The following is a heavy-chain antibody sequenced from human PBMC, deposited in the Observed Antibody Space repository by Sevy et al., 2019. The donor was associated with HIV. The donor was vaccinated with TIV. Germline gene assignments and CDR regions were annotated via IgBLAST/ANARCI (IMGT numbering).Heavy chain of an antibody. V-gene: IGHV3-30-3*01. J-gene: IGHJ4*02. CDR1: GFAFSTHA. Sequence: GGSLRLSCGASGFAFSTHAMHWVRQAPDKGLEWVAVISYDGTSKKYADSVKDRFTISRDNSKNTLYLQMNSLRADDTAVYYCAREFTGWDLHPDYWGQGTLVTVSS. D-gene: IGHD1-26*01. CDR2: ISYDGTSK. CDR3: AREFTGWDLHPDY.